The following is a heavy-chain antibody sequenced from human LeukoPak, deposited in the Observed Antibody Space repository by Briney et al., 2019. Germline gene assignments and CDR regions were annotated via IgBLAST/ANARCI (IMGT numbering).Heavy chain of an antibody. CDR1: GGSISSSSYY. V-gene: IGHV4-39*07. J-gene: IGHJ3*02. CDR3: ATVDYYDSSGYYIAFDI. Sequence: SETLSLPCTVSGGSISSSSYYWGWIRQPPGKGLEWIGSIYYSGSTYYNPSLKSRVTISVDTSKNQFSLKLSSVTAADTAVYYCATVDYYDSSGYYIAFDIWGQGTMVTVSS. D-gene: IGHD3-22*01. CDR2: IYYSGST.